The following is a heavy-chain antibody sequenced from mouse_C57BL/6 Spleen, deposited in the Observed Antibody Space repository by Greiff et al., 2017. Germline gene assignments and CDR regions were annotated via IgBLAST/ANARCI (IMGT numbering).Heavy chain of an antibody. CDR2: SRNKADDYTT. V-gene: IGHV7-1*01. CDR1: GFTFSDFS. J-gene: IGHJ2*01. D-gene: IGHD2-4*01. CDR3: ARDARDYGNFDY. Sequence: EVHVVQSGAGLVQSGRSLRLSCETSGFTFSDFSMEWVHQAPGKGLEWIGDSRNKADDYTTEYSVAVKGRFIDSRDTSPSMLYLQMNALRAEDTAIYCCARDARDYGNFDYWGQGTTLTVSS.